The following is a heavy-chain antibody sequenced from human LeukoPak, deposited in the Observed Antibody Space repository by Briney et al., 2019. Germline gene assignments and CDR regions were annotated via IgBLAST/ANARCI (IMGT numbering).Heavy chain of an antibody. CDR1: GFTFSNNA. J-gene: IGHJ4*02. V-gene: IGHV3-23*01. CDR3: ARSISAAGIFWLDH. Sequence: GGSLRLSCEGSGFTFSNNAMAWVRQAPGHGLEWVSAISSGGGSTYYADSVKDRFTISRDNSKNTLYLQMSSLRVEDTAVYYCARSISAAGIFWLDHWGLGTLVTVSS. CDR2: ISSGGGST. D-gene: IGHD6-13*01.